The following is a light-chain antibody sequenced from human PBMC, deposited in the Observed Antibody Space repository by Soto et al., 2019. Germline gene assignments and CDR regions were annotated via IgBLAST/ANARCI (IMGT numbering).Light chain of an antibody. CDR3: QQYNNWPPA. CDR2: GAS. CDR1: QSVSSSN. Sequence: EIVLPQSPGPLSSPPGATATISCRDTQSVSSSNLAWYHQKLGQAPSLLIYGASTRATGIPARFSGSGSGTEFTLTISSLQSEDFAVYYCQQYNNWPPAFGQGTKVDIK. J-gene: IGKJ1*01. V-gene: IGKV3-15*01.